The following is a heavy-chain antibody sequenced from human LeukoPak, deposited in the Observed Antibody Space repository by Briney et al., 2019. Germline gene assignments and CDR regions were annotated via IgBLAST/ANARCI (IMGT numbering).Heavy chain of an antibody. D-gene: IGHD2-15*01. V-gene: IGHV4-30-4*01. Sequence: SQTLSLTCTVSGGSISSGDYYWSWIRQPPGKGLEWIGYIYYSGSTYYNPSLKSRVTISVDTSKNQFSLKLSSVTAADTAVYYCARVSGGSCYDSLPFDYWGQGTLVTVSS. CDR1: GGSISSGDYY. CDR2: IYYSGST. J-gene: IGHJ4*02. CDR3: ARVSGGSCYDSLPFDY.